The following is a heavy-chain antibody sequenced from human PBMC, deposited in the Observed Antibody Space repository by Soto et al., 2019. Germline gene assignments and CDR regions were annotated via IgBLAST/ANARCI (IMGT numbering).Heavy chain of an antibody. CDR3: ARGGFLGTIYYYGMDV. D-gene: IGHD3-16*01. CDR1: GYTFTSYA. V-gene: IGHV1-3*01. Sequence: QVQLVQSGAEVKKPGASAKGSCKASGYTFTSYAMHWVRQAPGQRLEWMGWINAGNGNTKYSQKFQGRGTITRATSASTAYMELGSLRSEDTAVDYCARGGFLGTIYYYGMDVWGQGTTVTVSS. J-gene: IGHJ6*02. CDR2: INAGNGNT.